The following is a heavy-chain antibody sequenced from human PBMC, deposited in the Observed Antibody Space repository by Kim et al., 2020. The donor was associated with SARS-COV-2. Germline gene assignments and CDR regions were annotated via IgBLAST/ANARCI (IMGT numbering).Heavy chain of an antibody. CDR3: ARDMTTVVTVDY. Sequence: GGSLRLSCAASGFTFSSYEMNWVRQAPGKGLEWVSYISSSGSTIYYADSVKGRFTISRDNAKNSLYLQMNSLRAEDTAVYYCARDMTTVVTVDYWGQGTLVTVSS. D-gene: IGHD4-17*01. CDR1: GFTFSSYE. V-gene: IGHV3-48*03. J-gene: IGHJ4*02. CDR2: ISSSGSTI.